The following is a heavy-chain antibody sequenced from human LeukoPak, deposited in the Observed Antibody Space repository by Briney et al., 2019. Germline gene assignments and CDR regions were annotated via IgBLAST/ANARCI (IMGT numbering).Heavy chain of an antibody. CDR2: INHSGSN. CDR1: GGSFSGYY. V-gene: IGHV4-34*01. J-gene: IGHJ3*02. D-gene: IGHD2-15*01. CDR3: ARVFRIVVVVAARNDAFDI. Sequence: SETLSLTCAVYGGSFSGYYRSWVRQPPGKGLEWVGEINHSGSNNYNPSLKSRVTISVDTSKNQFSLKLSSVTAADTAVYYCARVFRIVVVVAARNDAFDIWGQGTMVTVSS.